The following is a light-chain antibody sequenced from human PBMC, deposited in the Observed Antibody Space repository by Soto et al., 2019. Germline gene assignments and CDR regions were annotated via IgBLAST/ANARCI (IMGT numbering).Light chain of an antibody. V-gene: IGKV3-15*01. J-gene: IGKJ1*01. CDR3: HQYNNWPWT. CDR2: AAS. CDR1: QSVNRY. Sequence: EFVLTQSPGTLSLSPGERAPLSCRASQSVNRYLAWYQQKPGQAPRLLIYAASTRATGIPVRFSGSGSETEFTLTIRSLQSEDSALYYCHQYNNWPWTFGQGTKVDIK.